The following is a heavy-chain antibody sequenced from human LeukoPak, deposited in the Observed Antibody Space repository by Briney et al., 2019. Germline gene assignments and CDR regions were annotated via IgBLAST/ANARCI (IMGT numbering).Heavy chain of an antibody. CDR2: IRYDGSNK. CDR1: GFTFSSYG. J-gene: IGHJ4*02. V-gene: IGHV3-30*02. Sequence: GGSLRLSCAASGFTFSSYGMHWVRQAPGKGLEWVAFIRYDGSNKYYADSVKGRFTISRDNSKNTLYLQMNSLRVEDTAVYYCAKTVVPAASGIAAAGYFDYWGQGTLVTVSS. D-gene: IGHD6-13*01. CDR3: AKTVVPAASGIAAAGYFDY.